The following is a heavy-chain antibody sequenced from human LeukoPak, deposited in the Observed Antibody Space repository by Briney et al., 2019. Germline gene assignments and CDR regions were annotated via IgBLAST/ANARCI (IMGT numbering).Heavy chain of an antibody. D-gene: IGHD2-15*01. J-gene: IGHJ4*02. CDR2: FIPIFGTA. CDR3: ARVFCSGGGCSFNYYFDY. Sequence: SVKVSCKASGGTFCSYAISWVRQAPGQGLEWLGGFIPIFGTANYAQKFQGSVTITADESTSTAYMELSSLRAEDTAVYYCARVFCSGGGCSFNYYFDYWGQGTLVTVSS. CDR1: GGTFCSYA. V-gene: IGHV1-69*01.